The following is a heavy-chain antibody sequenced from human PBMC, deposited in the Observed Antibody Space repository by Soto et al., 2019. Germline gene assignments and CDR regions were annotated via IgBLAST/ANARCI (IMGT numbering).Heavy chain of an antibody. Sequence: QVLLVESGGGMVQPGRSLRISCAVSGFTFSSFGMHWVRQAPGKGLEWVAVISDDGSSKHYADSLKGRFTISRDNSNNTLYLQMDSPGPEDTAVYYCAKDRWGDFGDLNLPGYWGQGTLVTVSS. CDR1: GFTFSSFG. CDR2: ISDDGSSK. V-gene: IGHV3-30*18. D-gene: IGHD4-17*01. CDR3: AKDRWGDFGDLNLPGY. J-gene: IGHJ4*02.